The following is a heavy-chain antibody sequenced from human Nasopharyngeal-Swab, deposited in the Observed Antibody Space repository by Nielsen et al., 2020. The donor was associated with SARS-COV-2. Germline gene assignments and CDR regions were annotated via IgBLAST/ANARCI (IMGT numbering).Heavy chain of an antibody. CDR2: ISGSGGST. CDR1: GFTFSSHA. D-gene: IGHD1-26*01. V-gene: IGHV3-23*01. Sequence: GESLKISCAASGFTFSSHAMSWVRQAPGKGLEWVSAISGSGGSTYYADSVKGRFTISRDNSKNTLYLQMNSLRAEDTAVYYCAKLAEVGTFFDYWGQGTLVTVSS. J-gene: IGHJ4*02. CDR3: AKLAEVGTFFDY.